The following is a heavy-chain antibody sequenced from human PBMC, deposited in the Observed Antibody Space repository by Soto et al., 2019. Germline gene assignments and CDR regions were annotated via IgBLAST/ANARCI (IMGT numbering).Heavy chain of an antibody. D-gene: IGHD2-21*02. CDR1: GFNFSNHW. J-gene: IGHJ5*02. V-gene: IGHV3-74*01. CDR2: ITSDGKSK. CDR3: ARESGDWPLNWFDP. Sequence: GGSLRLSCAASGFNFSNHWMHWVRQRPGEGLVWVSRITSDGKSKAYAESVKGRFAISRDNAKNTLYLQMNGLTAEDTAVYYCARESGDWPLNWFDPWGLGTLVTVSS.